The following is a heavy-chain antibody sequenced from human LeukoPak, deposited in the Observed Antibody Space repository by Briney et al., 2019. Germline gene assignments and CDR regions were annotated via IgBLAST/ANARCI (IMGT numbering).Heavy chain of an antibody. V-gene: IGHV4-59*01. CDR3: ARTYGGNSSGWFDP. J-gene: IGHJ5*02. CDR2: IYYSGST. D-gene: IGHD4-23*01. Sequence: SETLSLTCAVYGGSFSGYYWSWIRQPPGKGLEWIGYIYYSGSTNYNPSLKSRVTISVDTSKNQFSLKLSSVTAADTAVYYCARTYGGNSSGWFDPWGQGTLVTVSS. CDR1: GGSFSGYY.